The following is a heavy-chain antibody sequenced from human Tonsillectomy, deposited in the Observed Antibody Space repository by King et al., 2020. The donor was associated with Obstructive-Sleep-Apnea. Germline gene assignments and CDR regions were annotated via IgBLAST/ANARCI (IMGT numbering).Heavy chain of an antibody. J-gene: IGHJ4*02. CDR1: GYSFTSYW. D-gene: IGHD3-22*01. CDR2: IDPSDSYS. Sequence: VQLVESGAEVKKPGESLRISCKGSGYSFTSYWITWVRQMPGKGLEWMGRIDPSDSYSNYNPSFQGHVTFSVDKSSSTAYLQCSSLKVSDTAMYYCARQYYDITAYYYVGPIDYWGQGTLVTVSS. CDR3: ARQYYDITAYYYVGPIDY. V-gene: IGHV5-10-1*01.